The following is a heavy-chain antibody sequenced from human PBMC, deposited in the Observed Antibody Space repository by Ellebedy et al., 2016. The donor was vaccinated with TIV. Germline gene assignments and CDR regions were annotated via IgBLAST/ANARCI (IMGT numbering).Heavy chain of an antibody. Sequence: SETLSLTXTVSGGSVSSGGYYWSWIRQPPGKGLEWIGYIYYSGSTNYNPSLKSRVTISVDTSKNQFSLKLSSVTAADTAVYYCARAERKTAAGKSYYYGMDVWGQGTTVTVSS. V-gene: IGHV4-61*08. CDR1: GGSVSSGGYY. CDR2: IYYSGST. D-gene: IGHD6-13*01. J-gene: IGHJ6*02. CDR3: ARAERKTAAGKSYYYGMDV.